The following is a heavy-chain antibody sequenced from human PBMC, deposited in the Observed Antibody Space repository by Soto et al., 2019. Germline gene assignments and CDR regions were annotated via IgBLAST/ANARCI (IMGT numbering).Heavy chain of an antibody. J-gene: IGHJ6*02. CDR2: IIPIFGTA. D-gene: IGHD3-3*01. CDR3: ARSISDRDYDFWSGYKQTNSYYYYGMDV. Sequence: SVKVSCKASGGTFSSYAISWVRQAPGQGLEWMGGIIPIFGTANYAQKFQGRVTITADESTSTAYMELSSLRSEDTAVYYCARSISDRDYDFWSGYKQTNSYYYYGMDVWGQGTTVTVSS. CDR1: GGTFSSYA. V-gene: IGHV1-69*13.